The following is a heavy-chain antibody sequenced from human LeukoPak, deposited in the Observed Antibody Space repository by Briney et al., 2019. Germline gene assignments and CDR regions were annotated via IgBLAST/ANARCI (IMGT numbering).Heavy chain of an antibody. V-gene: IGHV4-59*08. Sequence: PSETLSLTCTVSGGSISSYYWSWIRQPPGKGLEWIGYIYYSGSTNYNPSLKSRVTISVDTSKNQFSLKLSSVTAADTAVYYCARQTDYYYGSGSFDYWGQGTQVTVSS. J-gene: IGHJ4*02. CDR1: GGSISSYY. D-gene: IGHD3-10*01. CDR3: ARQTDYYYGSGSFDY. CDR2: IYYSGST.